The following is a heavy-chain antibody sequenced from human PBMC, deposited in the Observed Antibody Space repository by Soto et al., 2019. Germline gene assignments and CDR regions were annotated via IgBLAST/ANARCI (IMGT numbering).Heavy chain of an antibody. CDR1: GDSVSSNSAA. CDR2: TYYRSKWYN. V-gene: IGHV6-1*01. D-gene: IGHD3-10*01. J-gene: IGHJ4*02. CDR3: VTDRAPRRGRRCVD. Sequence: PSRTLSLTCAISGDSVSSNSAAWNWIRQSPSRDLEWRGRTYYRSKWYNDYAVSVKSRISINPDTSKNQFSLQLNSVTPDDTAVYFSVTDRAPRRGRRCVDWGKGTQVTVSS.